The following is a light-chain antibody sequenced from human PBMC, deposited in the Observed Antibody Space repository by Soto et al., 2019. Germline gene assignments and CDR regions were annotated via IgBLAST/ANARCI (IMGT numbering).Light chain of an antibody. CDR2: GNS. Sequence: QLVLTQPPSVSGAPGQRVTISCTGSSSNIGAGYDVHWYQQLPGTAPKLLIYGNSNRPSGVPDRFSGSKSGTSASLAITGLQAEDEADYYCQSYDSSLSGVVFGGGIKLTVL. J-gene: IGLJ2*01. CDR3: QSYDSSLSGVV. V-gene: IGLV1-40*01. CDR1: SSNIGAGYD.